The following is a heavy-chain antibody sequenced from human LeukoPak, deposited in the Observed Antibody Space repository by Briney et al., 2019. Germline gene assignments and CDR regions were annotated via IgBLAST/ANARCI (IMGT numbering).Heavy chain of an antibody. J-gene: IGHJ4*02. CDR2: INAGNGNT. D-gene: IGHD1-26*01. CDR3: AREGAYIGGSYPFDY. CDR1: GYTFSSYA. V-gene: IGHV1-3*03. Sequence: ASVKVSCKASGYTFSSYAMHWVRQAPGQRLGWMGWINAGNGNTKLSHEFQGRVTITRDTSASTAYMELNSLRSEDMAVYYCAREGAYIGGSYPFDYWGQGTLVTVSS.